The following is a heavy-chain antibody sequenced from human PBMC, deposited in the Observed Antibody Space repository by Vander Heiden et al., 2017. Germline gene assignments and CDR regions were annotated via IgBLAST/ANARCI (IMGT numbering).Heavy chain of an antibody. Sequence: QVQLVQSGAEVKKPGASVKVSCKASGYTFTGYYMHWVRQAPGQGLEWMGWINPDSGDTNFAQKFQGRVTMTRDTSISTSYMELNRLTYDDTAVYFCASRLMGRGAYWGQGTQVTVSS. CDR2: INPDSGDT. V-gene: IGHV1-2*02. D-gene: IGHD2-8*01. CDR3: ASRLMGRGAY. CDR1: GYTFTGYY. J-gene: IGHJ4*02.